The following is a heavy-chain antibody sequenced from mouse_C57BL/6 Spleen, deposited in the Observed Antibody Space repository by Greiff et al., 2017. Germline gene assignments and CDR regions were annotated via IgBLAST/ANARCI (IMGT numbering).Heavy chain of an antibody. J-gene: IGHJ3*01. CDR3: TRGTAQAPFAD. CDR1: GFNIKDDY. D-gene: IGHD3-2*02. Sequence: VQLQQSGAELVRPGASVKLSCTASGFNIKDDYMHWVKQRPEQGLEWIGWIDPENGDTESASKFQSKATITEDKTYNTAYLQLSSLTSEDTAVYYCTRGTAQAPFADGGQGTLVTVSA. V-gene: IGHV14-4*01. CDR2: IDPENGDT.